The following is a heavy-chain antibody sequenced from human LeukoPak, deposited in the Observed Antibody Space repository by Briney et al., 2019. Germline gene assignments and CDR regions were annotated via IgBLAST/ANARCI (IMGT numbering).Heavy chain of an antibody. CDR1: GGSISSYY. V-gene: IGHV4-4*07. CDR2: IYTSGST. D-gene: IGHD2-2*01. CDR3: ARDQGSYCSSTCCYGWYFDL. J-gene: IGHJ2*01. Sequence: PSETLSLTCTVSGGSISSYYWSWIRQPAGKGLEWIERIYTSGSTNYNPSLKSRVTMSVDTSKNQFSLKLSSVTAADTAVYYCARDQGSYCSSTCCYGWYFDLWGRGTLVTVSS.